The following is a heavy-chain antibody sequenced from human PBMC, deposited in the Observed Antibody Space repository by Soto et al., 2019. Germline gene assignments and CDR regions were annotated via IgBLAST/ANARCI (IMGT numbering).Heavy chain of an antibody. CDR2: ISAYNGNT. CDR1: GYTFTSYG. J-gene: IGHJ6*02. V-gene: IGHV1-18*01. CDR3: ARDPGITGTILGYYYYYGMDV. D-gene: IGHD1-7*01. Sequence: ASVKVSCKASGYTFTSYGISWVRQAPGQGLEWMGWISAYNGNTNYAQKLQGRVTMTTDTSTSTAYMELRSLRSGDTAVYYCARDPGITGTILGYYYYYGMDVWGQGTTVTVSS.